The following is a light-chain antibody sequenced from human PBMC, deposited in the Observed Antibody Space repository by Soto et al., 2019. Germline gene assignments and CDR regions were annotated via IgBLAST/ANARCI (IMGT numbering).Light chain of an antibody. J-gene: IGLJ3*02. Sequence: QSVLTQPPSVSAAPGQKVIISCSGSSSNIGSNYVSWYQQLPGTDPKLLIYDKNERPSGIPDRFSASKSGTSATLGITGLQTGDEADYYCGAWDHSLNVGVFGGGTKLTVL. CDR3: GAWDHSLNVGV. CDR1: SSNIGSNY. CDR2: DKN. V-gene: IGLV1-51*01.